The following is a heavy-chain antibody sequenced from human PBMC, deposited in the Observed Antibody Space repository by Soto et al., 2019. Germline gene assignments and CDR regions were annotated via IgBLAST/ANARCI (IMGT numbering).Heavy chain of an antibody. Sequence: GESLKISCNGSGYTFSIYWIAWVRQMPGKGLEWMGIIYPGDSDTRYRPSFQGQVTISVDKSISTAYLQWTNLKASDTAMYYCARQDGAATYYFDYWGQGTLVTVSS. J-gene: IGHJ4*02. CDR1: GYTFSIYW. V-gene: IGHV5-51*01. CDR2: IYPGDSDT. D-gene: IGHD1-26*01. CDR3: ARQDGAATYYFDY.